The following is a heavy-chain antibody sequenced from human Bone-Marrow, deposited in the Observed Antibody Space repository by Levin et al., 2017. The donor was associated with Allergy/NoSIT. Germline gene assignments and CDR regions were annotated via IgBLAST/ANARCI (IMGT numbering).Heavy chain of an antibody. CDR2: LKPDSGDV. CDR3: SRVMAAVTERDY. J-gene: IGHJ4*02. CDR1: GYSFTDYY. V-gene: IGHV1-2*06. D-gene: IGHD2-21*02. Sequence: ASVKVSCKASGYSFTDYYIHWVRQAPRQGLEWVGRLKPDSGDVKYAQRFQGRVTLTRDTSTSTAYLELTSLTSRDTAVYYCSRVMAAVTERDYWGQGTLVIVSS.